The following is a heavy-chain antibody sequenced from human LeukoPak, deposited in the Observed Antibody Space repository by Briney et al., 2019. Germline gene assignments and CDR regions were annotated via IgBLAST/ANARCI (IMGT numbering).Heavy chain of an antibody. V-gene: IGHV1-2*02. CDR2: INPNSGGT. J-gene: IGHJ4*02. CDR1: VYTFTGYF. CDR3: VRGVGATHFDY. D-gene: IGHD1-26*01. Sequence: GASVKVSCKATVYTFTGYFMHWVRQAPGQGLAWMGWINPNSGGTNYAQKFQGTITMTRDTSTTKVYRERRRLTADDTALYYYVRGVGATHFDYWGQGTLVTVSS.